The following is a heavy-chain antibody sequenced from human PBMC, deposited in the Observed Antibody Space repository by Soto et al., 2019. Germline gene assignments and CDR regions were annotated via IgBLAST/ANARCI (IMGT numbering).Heavy chain of an antibody. Sequence: QVTLKESGPVLVKPTETLTLTCTVSGFSLSNARMGVSWIRQPPGKALEWLAHIFSNDEKSYSTSLKSRLTISKDTSKSQVVLTLTNMDPVDTATYYCARIELLDRYYYYGMDVWGQGTTVTVSS. V-gene: IGHV2-26*01. CDR2: IFSNDEK. J-gene: IGHJ6*02. CDR3: ARIELLDRYYYYGMDV. D-gene: IGHD1-26*01. CDR1: GFSLSNARMG.